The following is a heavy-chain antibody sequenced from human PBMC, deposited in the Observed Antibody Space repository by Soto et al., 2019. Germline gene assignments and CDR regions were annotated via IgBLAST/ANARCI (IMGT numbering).Heavy chain of an antibody. J-gene: IGHJ5*02. CDR3: GGVMGEGSGNFWWFDL. Sequence: QVQLQESGPGLVKPSQTLSLTCSVSGGSVSSGAFYWGWIRQSPGKGLQCLGYIYSFGNTFYNPSLKCRVTISLDKTKNQFSLRLSSGIGADTAIYYCGGVMGEGSGNFWWFDLWGQGTLVIVSS. D-gene: IGHD3-10*01. CDR1: GGSVSSGAFY. V-gene: IGHV4-31*03. CDR2: IYSFGNT.